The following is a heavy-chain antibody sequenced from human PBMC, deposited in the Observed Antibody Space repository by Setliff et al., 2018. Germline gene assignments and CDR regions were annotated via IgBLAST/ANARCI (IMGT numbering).Heavy chain of an antibody. J-gene: IGHJ6*02. Sequence: PSETLSLTCTVSGGSISSGSYYWSWIRQPAGKGLEWIGRIYTSGSTNYNPSLKSRVTISVDTSKNQFSLKLSSVTAADTAVYYCARGGLWFGELLWKYYYYGMDVWGQGTMVTVSS. CDR2: IYTSGST. V-gene: IGHV4-61*02. D-gene: IGHD3-10*01. CDR3: ARGGLWFGELLWKYYYYGMDV. CDR1: GGSISSGSYY.